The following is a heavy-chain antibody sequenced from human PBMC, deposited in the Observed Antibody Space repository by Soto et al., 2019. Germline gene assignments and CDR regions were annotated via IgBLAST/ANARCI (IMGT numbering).Heavy chain of an antibody. V-gene: IGHV3-74*01. D-gene: IGHD3-10*01. CDR1: GFTFSSYW. J-gene: IGHJ4*02. Sequence: PAGSLRLSCAACGFTFSSYWMHWVRQAPGKGLVWVSRINNDGSSTSYADSVKGRLTISRDNAKNTLYLQVNSLRAEDTAVYYCASGGVAGSGTFYNDYWGRGTLVTVSS. CDR3: ASGGVAGSGTFYNDY. CDR2: INNDGSST.